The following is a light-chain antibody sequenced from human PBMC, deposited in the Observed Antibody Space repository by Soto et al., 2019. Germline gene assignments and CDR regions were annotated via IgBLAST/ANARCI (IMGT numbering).Light chain of an antibody. CDR3: SSYTSSSTLVV. V-gene: IGLV2-14*01. CDR1: SSDVGGYNY. CDR2: DVS. Sequence: QSALTQPASMSGSPGQSITISCTGTSSDVGGYNYVSWYQQHPGKAPKLMIYDVSNRPSGVSNRFSGSKSGNTASLTISGLQAEDEADYYCSSYTSSSTLVVFGGGTKPTVL. J-gene: IGLJ2*01.